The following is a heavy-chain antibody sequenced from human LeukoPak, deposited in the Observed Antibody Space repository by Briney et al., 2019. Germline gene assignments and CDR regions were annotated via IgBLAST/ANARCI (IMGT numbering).Heavy chain of an antibody. CDR3: ARHYYDSSGYYHHDY. J-gene: IGHJ4*02. V-gene: IGHV4-59*08. CDR1: GGSISSYY. D-gene: IGHD3-22*01. Sequence: SETLSLTCTVSGGSISSYYWSWIRQPPGKGLEWIGYIYYSGSTNYSPSLKSRVTISVDTSKNQFSLKLSSVTAADTAVYYCARHYYDSSGYYHHDYWGQGTLVTVSS. CDR2: IYYSGST.